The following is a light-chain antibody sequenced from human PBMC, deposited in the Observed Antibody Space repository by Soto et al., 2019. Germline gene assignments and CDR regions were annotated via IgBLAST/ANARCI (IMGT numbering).Light chain of an antibody. CDR1: QSVSSD. CDR3: QQRSNWVFT. J-gene: IGKJ3*01. Sequence: EIVLTQSPATLSLSPGERATLSCRASQSVSSDLSWYQQKPGQAPRLLIYDSSNRATGIPARFSGSGSGTYFTLTISSLEPEDFAVYYWQQRSNWVFTFGPGTKVDIK. CDR2: DSS. V-gene: IGKV3-11*01.